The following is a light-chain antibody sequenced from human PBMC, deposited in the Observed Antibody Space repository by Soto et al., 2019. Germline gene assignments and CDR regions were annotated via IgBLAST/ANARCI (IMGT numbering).Light chain of an antibody. J-gene: IGLJ3*02. CDR1: SSDVGNYKF. Sequence: QSALTQPASVSGSPGQSITISCTGSSSDVGNYKFVSWYQQQPDKAPKLMIYEGSKRPSGVSNRFSGSQSGNTASLTISGLQAEDEADYYCCSSAGTVTWVFGGGTKLTVL. CDR2: EGS. CDR3: CSSAGTVTWV. V-gene: IGLV2-23*01.